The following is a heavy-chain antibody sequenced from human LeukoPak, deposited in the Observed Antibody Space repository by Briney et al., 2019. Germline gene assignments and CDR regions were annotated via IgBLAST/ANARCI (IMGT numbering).Heavy chain of an antibody. CDR1: GCTFTSYG. D-gene: IGHD5-12*01. CDR2: INPDSGGT. Sequence: EASVKVSCKASGCTFTSYGISWVRQAPGQGLEWMGWINPDSGGTNYAQDFKGRVTMTRDTSISTAYMELRMLRSDDMAVYYCARLGATTYDYWGQGTPVTVSS. CDR3: ARLGATTYDY. J-gene: IGHJ4*02. V-gene: IGHV1-2*02.